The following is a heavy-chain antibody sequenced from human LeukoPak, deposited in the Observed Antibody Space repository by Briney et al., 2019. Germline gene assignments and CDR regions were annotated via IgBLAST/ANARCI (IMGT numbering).Heavy chain of an antibody. J-gene: IGHJ4*02. CDR2: ISIGGDYT. D-gene: IGHD1-14*01. V-gene: IGHV3-23*01. CDR3: AKLHSATITADFDH. CDR1: GFTFSGSA. Sequence: GGSLRLSCAASGFTFSGSAMSWVRQAPGKGLEWVSGISIGGDYTYYADSVKGRFTISRDNSKNTLSLQMSNLRAEDTAVYYCAKLHSATITADFDHWGQGTLVTVSS.